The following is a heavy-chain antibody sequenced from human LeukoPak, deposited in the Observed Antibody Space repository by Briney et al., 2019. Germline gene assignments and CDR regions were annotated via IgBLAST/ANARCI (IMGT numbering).Heavy chain of an antibody. D-gene: IGHD3-22*01. CDR2: INEGATTI. Sequence: GGSLRLSCAASGFTVDNYEMHWVRQAPGKGLEWISYINEGATTINYADSVWGRFTISRDNSKNTLYLQMNSLRAEDTAVYYCARDAHSDSSGYYSAPRYYYYMDVWGKGTTVTVSS. CDR1: GFTVDNYE. CDR3: ARDAHSDSSGYYSAPRYYYYMDV. V-gene: IGHV3-48*03. J-gene: IGHJ6*03.